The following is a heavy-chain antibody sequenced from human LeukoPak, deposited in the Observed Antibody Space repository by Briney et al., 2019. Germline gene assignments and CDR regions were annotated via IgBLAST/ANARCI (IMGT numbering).Heavy chain of an antibody. D-gene: IGHD1-26*01. CDR3: ARDRGSRALNAFDI. V-gene: IGHV1-69*04. J-gene: IGHJ3*02. Sequence: SVKVSCKASEGTFSSYAISWVRQSPGQGLEWMGRTIPILGIANYAQKFQGRVTITADKSTSTDYMELSGLRSEDTTVYYCARDRGSRALNAFDIWGQGTMVTVSS. CDR2: TIPILGIA. CDR1: EGTFSSYA.